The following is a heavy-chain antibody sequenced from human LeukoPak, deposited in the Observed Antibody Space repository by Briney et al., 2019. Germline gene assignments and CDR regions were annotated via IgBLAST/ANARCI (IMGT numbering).Heavy chain of an antibody. V-gene: IGHV3-7*01. Sequence: GGSLRLSCAASGFTFSNYWMSWVRQAPGKGLEWVANIKQDGSEKYYVDSVKGRFTISRDYAKNSLYLQMNSLRAEDTAVYYCARDWGNWDFDYWGQGTLVIVSS. D-gene: IGHD1-1*01. CDR1: GFTFSNYW. CDR2: IKQDGSEK. CDR3: ARDWGNWDFDY. J-gene: IGHJ4*02.